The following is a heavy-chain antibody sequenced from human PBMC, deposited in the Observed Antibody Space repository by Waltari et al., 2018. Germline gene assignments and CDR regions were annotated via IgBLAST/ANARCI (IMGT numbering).Heavy chain of an antibody. Sequence: QITLKESGPTLVKPTQTLPLTCPFFVFSIAPGGAAVGWIRQPPGKALEWLAIIYWTDEERYSPSLRSRLTITKDTSRNQVVLTVTNMDPVDTATYFCAHYKARDAFDIWGPGTMVTISS. CDR3: AHYKARDAFDI. J-gene: IGHJ3*02. CDR1: VFSIAPGGAA. V-gene: IGHV2-5*01. D-gene: IGHD1-20*01. CDR2: IYWTDEE.